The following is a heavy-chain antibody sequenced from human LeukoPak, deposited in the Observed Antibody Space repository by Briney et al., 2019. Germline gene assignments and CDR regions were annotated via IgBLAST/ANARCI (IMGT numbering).Heavy chain of an antibody. Sequence: GASVKVSCKSSGGTFSSYAISWVRQAPGQGLDWMGRIIPILGIANYAQKFQGRVTITADKSTSTAYMELSSLRSEDTAVYYCARAFLIAAAGYYFDYWGQGTLVTVSS. V-gene: IGHV1-69*04. D-gene: IGHD6-13*01. CDR2: IIPILGIA. J-gene: IGHJ4*02. CDR3: ARAFLIAAAGYYFDY. CDR1: GGTFSSYA.